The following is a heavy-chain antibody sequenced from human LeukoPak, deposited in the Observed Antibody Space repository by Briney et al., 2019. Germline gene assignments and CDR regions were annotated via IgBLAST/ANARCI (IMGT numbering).Heavy chain of an antibody. CDR2: MNPNSGNT. V-gene: IGHV1-8*01. CDR3: ARFGYSSSWSDYYYYYMDV. Sequence: ASVKVSSKASGYTFTSYDINWVRQATGQGLEWMGRMNPNSGNTGYAQKFQGRVTMTRTTSISTAYMELSSLRSEDTAVYYCARFGYSSSWSDYYYYYMDVWGKGTTVTISS. CDR1: GYTFTSYD. J-gene: IGHJ6*03. D-gene: IGHD6-13*01.